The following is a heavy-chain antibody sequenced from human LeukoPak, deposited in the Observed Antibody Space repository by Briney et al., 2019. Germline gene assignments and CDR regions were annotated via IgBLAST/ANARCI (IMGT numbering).Heavy chain of an antibody. CDR3: ARTGSSSWLLHASDI. V-gene: IGHV4-59*08. CDR1: GGSISSYY. J-gene: IGHJ3*02. CDR2: IYYSGST. Sequence: PSETLSLTCTVSGGSISSYYWSWIRQPPGKGLEWIGYIYYSGSTNYNPSLKSRVTISVDTSKNQFSLKLSSVTAADTAVYYCARTGSSSWLLHASDIWGQGTMVTVSS. D-gene: IGHD6-13*01.